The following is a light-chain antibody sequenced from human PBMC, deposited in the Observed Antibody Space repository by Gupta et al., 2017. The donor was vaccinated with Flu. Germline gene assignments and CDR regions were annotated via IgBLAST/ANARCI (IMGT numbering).Light chain of an antibody. J-gene: IGKJ5*01. CDR2: AAS. V-gene: IGKV3-11*01. CDR3: QQRSKWPIT. CDR1: QSVSSL. Sequence: DIVLTQSPATLSLSPGERATLSCGASQSVSSLLAWYQQKPGQAPRLLIYAASNRATGIPARFSGSGSGTDFTLTISSLEPEDFAVYYCQQRSKWPITFGQGTRLEIK.